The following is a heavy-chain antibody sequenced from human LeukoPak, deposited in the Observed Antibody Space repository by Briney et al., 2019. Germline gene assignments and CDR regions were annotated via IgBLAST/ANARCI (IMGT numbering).Heavy chain of an antibody. Sequence: ASVKVSCKASGYTFTNYYIHWMRQAPGQGLEWMGIINPSRGSTSYAQKFQGRVTMTRDMSTSTVYMELSSLRSDDTAVYYCTRGTPVTVAGWWADYWGQGTLVTVSS. V-gene: IGHV1-46*01. CDR3: TRGTPVTVAGWWADY. CDR2: INPSRGST. J-gene: IGHJ4*02. CDR1: GYTFTNYY. D-gene: IGHD6-19*01.